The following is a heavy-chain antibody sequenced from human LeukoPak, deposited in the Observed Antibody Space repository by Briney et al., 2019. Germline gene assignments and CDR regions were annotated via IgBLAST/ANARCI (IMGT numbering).Heavy chain of an antibody. CDR2: IYYSGST. CDR1: GGSFSSGRYY. Sequence: PSETLSLTCTVSGGSFSSGRYYWGWMGQPQGKGLEWIVNIYYSGSTNSNPSLKSRVTISVDTSKNQFSLKLSSVTAADTAVYYCARAYSGSYFKPTKFDYWGQGTLVTVSS. CDR3: ARAYSGSYFKPTKFDY. D-gene: IGHD1-26*01. V-gene: IGHV4-61*01. J-gene: IGHJ4*02.